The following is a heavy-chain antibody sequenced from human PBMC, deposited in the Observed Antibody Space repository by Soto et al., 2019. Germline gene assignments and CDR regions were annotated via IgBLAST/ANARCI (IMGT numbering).Heavy chain of an antibody. V-gene: IGHV3-30-3*01. CDR3: ARLARGGTVVTL. D-gene: IGHD2-21*02. Sequence: QVQLVESGGGVVQPGRSLRLSCAASGFTFSSYAMHWVRQAPGKGLEWVAVISYDGSNKYYADSVKGRFTISRDNSKNTLYLQMNSLRAEDTAVYYCARLARGGTVVTLWGQGTLVTVSS. CDR2: ISYDGSNK. CDR1: GFTFSSYA. J-gene: IGHJ4*02.